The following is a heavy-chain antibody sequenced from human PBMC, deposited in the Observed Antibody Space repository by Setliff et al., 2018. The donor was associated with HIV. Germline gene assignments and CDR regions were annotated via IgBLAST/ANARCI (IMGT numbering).Heavy chain of an antibody. CDR1: GYRFTSYW. V-gene: IGHV5-51*01. CDR3: ARSNRGYDSRGFYRENWFDP. Sequence: GESLKISCKASGYRFTSYWIAWVCQMPGKGLEWMGIIYPGDSDTRYSPSFQGQVTISVDKSLDSAYLQWNTLKASDTAMYYCARSNRGYDSRGFYRENWFDPWGQGTQVTVSS. CDR2: IYPGDSDT. J-gene: IGHJ5*02. D-gene: IGHD3-22*01.